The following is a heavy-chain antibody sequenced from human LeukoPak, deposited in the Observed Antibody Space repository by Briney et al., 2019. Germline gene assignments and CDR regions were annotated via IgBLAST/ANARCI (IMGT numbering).Heavy chain of an antibody. CDR2: ISYDGSNK. J-gene: IGHJ4*02. D-gene: IGHD3-3*01. CDR1: GFTFSSYG. CDR3: AKDSHRFLEWLLLDY. V-gene: IGHV3-30*18. Sequence: GGSLRLSCAASGFTFSSYGMHWVRQAPGKGLEWVAVISYDGSNKYYADSVKGRFTISRDSSKNTLYLQMNSLIAEDTAVYYCAKDSHRFLEWLLLDYWGQGTLVTVSS.